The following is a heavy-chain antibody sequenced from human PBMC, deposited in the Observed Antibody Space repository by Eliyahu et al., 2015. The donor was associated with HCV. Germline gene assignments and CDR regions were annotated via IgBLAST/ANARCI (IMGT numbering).Heavy chain of an antibody. Sequence: EVQLVESGGGLIQPGESLRLSCAASGFTAGAPTLSWVRQAPGKGLEWVSIIFSGGTTYYADSVKGRFTISRDNSKNTLYLQMNSLRAEDTAVYYCARDPPGEGYFDHWGQGTLVTVSS. CDR2: IFSGGTT. D-gene: IGHD3-10*01. V-gene: IGHV3-53*01. CDR3: ARDPPGEGYFDH. J-gene: IGHJ4*02. CDR1: GFTAGAPT.